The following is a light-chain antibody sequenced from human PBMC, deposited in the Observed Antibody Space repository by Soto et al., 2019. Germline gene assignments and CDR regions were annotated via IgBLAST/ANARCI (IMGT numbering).Light chain of an antibody. Sequence: QSALTQPASVSGSPGQSITIYCNGSSSDVDGHDHVAWYQQHPGKAPKFMIYEVSNRPSGVSDRFSGSKSGNTASLTISGLQAEDEADYYCSSHTNSRVIFGGGTKVTVL. CDR2: EVS. V-gene: IGLV2-14*01. J-gene: IGLJ2*01. CDR1: SSDVDGHDH. CDR3: SSHTNSRVI.